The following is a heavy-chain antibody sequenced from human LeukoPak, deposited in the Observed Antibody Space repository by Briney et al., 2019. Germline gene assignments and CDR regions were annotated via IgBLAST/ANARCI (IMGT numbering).Heavy chain of an antibody. CDR3: ARHARVATHTNHLGY. Sequence: PSETLSLTCAVYGASFSGYYWSWIRQSPGKGLEWIGEIFHSGTTNYNPSLKSRVTMSVDTSKNHFSLKLSSVTAADTAVYYCARHARVATHTNHLGYWGQGTLVTVSS. D-gene: IGHD6-6*01. CDR2: IFHSGTT. V-gene: IGHV4-34*12. J-gene: IGHJ4*02. CDR1: GASFSGYY.